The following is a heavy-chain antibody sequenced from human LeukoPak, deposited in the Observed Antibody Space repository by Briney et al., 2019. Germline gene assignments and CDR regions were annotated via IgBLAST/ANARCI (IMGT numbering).Heavy chain of an antibody. CDR2: IGDSGATT. D-gene: IGHD3-10*01. V-gene: IGHV3-23*01. CDR3: ASFHYYGSGAYYLSY. Sequence: GGSLRLSCAAPGFTLSSYAMTWVRQAPGKGLEWVPDIGDSGATTYYADSVKGRFTISRDNSKNTLYLQMSSLRAEDTAVYFCASFHYYGSGAYYLSYWGQGTLVTVSS. CDR1: GFTLSSYA. J-gene: IGHJ4*02.